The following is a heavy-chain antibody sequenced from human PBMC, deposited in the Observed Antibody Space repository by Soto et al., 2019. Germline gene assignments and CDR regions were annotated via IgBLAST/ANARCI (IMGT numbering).Heavy chain of an antibody. Sequence: PSETLSLTCTVSGGSISSGDYYWSWIRQPPGKGLEWIGYIYYSGSTYYNPSPKSRVTISVDTSKNQFSLKLSSVTAADTAVYYCAITIVLVPAAIDYWGLGTLVNVSS. V-gene: IGHV4-30-4*01. CDR1: GGSISSGDYY. J-gene: IGHJ4*02. CDR2: IYYSGST. CDR3: AITIVLVPAAIDY. D-gene: IGHD2-2*01.